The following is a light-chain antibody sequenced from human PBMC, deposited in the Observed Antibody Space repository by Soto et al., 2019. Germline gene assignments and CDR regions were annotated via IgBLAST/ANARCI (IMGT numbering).Light chain of an antibody. CDR2: GAS. CDR3: QQRSNWLIT. J-gene: IGKJ5*01. Sequence: IWMTQYPATLSVSPGERATLSCRASQSVSSNLAWYQQKPGKAPRLLIYGASTRATGIPARFSGSGYGTEFTITISSTQSEDFEVYYCQQRSNWLITFGQGTRLEIK. CDR1: QSVSSN. V-gene: IGKV3-15*01.